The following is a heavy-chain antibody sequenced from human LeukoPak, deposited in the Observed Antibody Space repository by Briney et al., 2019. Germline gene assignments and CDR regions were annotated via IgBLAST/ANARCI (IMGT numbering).Heavy chain of an antibody. D-gene: IGHD3-16*01. CDR1: GGSISSYY. J-gene: IGHJ4*02. Sequence: SETLSLTCTVSGGSISSYYWSWIRQPAGKGLEWIGRIYTSGSTNYNPSLKSRVTMSVDTSKNQFSLKLSSVTAADTAVYYCARDIGSYDYDALPGWDWGQGTLVTVSS. CDR2: IYTSGST. V-gene: IGHV4-4*07. CDR3: ARDIGSYDYDALPGWD.